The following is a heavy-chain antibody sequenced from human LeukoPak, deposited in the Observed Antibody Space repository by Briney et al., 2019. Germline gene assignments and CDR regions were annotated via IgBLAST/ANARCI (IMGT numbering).Heavy chain of an antibody. Sequence: PGGSLRLSCVASGFTFSSYAMHWVRQAPGKGLEWVAVISYDGSNKYYADSVKGRFTISRDNSKNTLYLQMNSLRAADTAVYYCARDTSGVIGDAFDIWGQGTMVTVSS. CDR3: ARDTSGVIGDAFDI. J-gene: IGHJ3*02. CDR2: ISYDGSNK. D-gene: IGHD3-16*02. V-gene: IGHV3-30*04. CDR1: GFTFSSYA.